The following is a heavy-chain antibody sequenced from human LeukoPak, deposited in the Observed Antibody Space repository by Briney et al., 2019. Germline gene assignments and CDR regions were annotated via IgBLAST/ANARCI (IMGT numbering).Heavy chain of an antibody. D-gene: IGHD5-18*01. V-gene: IGHV4-31*03. CDR1: GGSISSAAYY. CDR2: IYHSGIT. J-gene: IGHJ4*02. Sequence: SQTLSLTCTVSGGSISSAAYYWNWSRQHPGKGLEWIGYIYHSGITNYNPSLKSRVTISVDTSKNQFSLKLSSVTAADTAVYYCARDRGYSYGVDSWGQGTLVTVSS. CDR3: ARDRGYSYGVDS.